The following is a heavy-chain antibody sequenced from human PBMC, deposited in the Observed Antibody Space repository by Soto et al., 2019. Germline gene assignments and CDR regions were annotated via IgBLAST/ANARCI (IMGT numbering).Heavy chain of an antibody. CDR1: GGTFSSYA. Sequence: ASVKVSCKASGGTFSSYAISWVRQAPGQGLEWMGGIIPIFGTANYAQKFQGRVTITADESTSTAYMELSSLRSEDTAVYYCGSAGEYCSSTSCVSGWFDPWGQGTLVTVSS. CDR2: IIPIFGTA. V-gene: IGHV1-69*13. D-gene: IGHD2-2*01. CDR3: GSAGEYCSSTSCVSGWFDP. J-gene: IGHJ5*02.